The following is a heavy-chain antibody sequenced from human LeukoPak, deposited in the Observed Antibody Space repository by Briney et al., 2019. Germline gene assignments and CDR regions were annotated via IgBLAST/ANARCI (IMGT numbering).Heavy chain of an antibody. J-gene: IGHJ4*02. CDR1: GFTFSDYA. CDR3: AKWSKWLPSC. Sequence: QPGGSLRLSCAASGFTFSDYAMTWIRQAPGKGLEWVSYISGVGDATYYADSVKGRFIVSRDNSKGTLSLQMNSLRADDTATYYCAKWSKWLPSCWGQGTLVIVSS. D-gene: IGHD5-12*01. CDR2: ISGVGDAT. V-gene: IGHV3-23*01.